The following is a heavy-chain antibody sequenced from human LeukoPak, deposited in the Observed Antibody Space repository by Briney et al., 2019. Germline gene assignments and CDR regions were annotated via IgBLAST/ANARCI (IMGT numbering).Heavy chain of an antibody. Sequence: GGSLRLSCAASGFTFSDYNMNWVRQAPGKGLEWVASISSSSYSIYYADSVKGRFTISRDNAKNSLYLQMNSLRAEDTAVYYCARVTYSSSWDNEYYFDYWGQGTLVTVSS. V-gene: IGHV3-21*01. CDR3: ARVTYSSSWDNEYYFDY. D-gene: IGHD6-13*01. CDR1: GFTFSDYN. J-gene: IGHJ4*02. CDR2: ISSSSYSI.